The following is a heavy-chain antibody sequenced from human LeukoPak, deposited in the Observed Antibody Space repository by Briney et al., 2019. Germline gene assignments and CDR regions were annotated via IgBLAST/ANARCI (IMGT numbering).Heavy chain of an antibody. V-gene: IGHV4-39*01. D-gene: IGHD3-22*01. CDR3: ARRRYYDGSGYLE. Sequence: SETLSLTCSVYGDSVSRSDSYWDWIRQPPGKGLEWIGTIYYSGRTYYSPSLKSRVTMSVDPSNNQFSLNLRSVTAADTALYYCARRRYYDGSGYLEWGQGTLLSVSS. CDR1: GDSVSRSDSY. CDR2: IYYSGRT. J-gene: IGHJ1*01.